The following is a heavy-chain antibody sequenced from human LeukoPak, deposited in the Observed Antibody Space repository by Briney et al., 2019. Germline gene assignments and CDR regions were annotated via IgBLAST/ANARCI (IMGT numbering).Heavy chain of an antibody. CDR2: IKQDGSEK. D-gene: IGHD2-15*01. CDR3: ARSAYCSGGSCYSAADYYYGMDV. Sequence: GGSLRLSCAASGFTFSSYWMTWVRQAPGKGLEWVANIKQDGSEKYYVDSVKGRFTISRDNAKNSVFLQMNSLRAEDTAVYYCARSAYCSGGSCYSAADYYYGMDVWGQGTTVTASS. CDR1: GFTFSSYW. V-gene: IGHV3-7*01. J-gene: IGHJ6*02.